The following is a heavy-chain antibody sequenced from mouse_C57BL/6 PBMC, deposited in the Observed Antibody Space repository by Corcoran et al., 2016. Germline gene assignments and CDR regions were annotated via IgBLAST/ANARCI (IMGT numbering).Heavy chain of an antibody. D-gene: IGHD2-5*01. CDR3: ARGYSNYEYFDV. V-gene: IGHV1-26*01. Sequence: EVPLQKSGPELVKPGASVKISCKASGYTFTDYYMNWVKQSHGKSLEWIGDINPNHGGTSYNQKFKGKATLTVDKSSSTAYMELRSLTSEDSAVYYCARGYSNYEYFDVWGTGTTVTVSS. CDR1: GYTFTDYY. J-gene: IGHJ1*03. CDR2: INPNHGGT.